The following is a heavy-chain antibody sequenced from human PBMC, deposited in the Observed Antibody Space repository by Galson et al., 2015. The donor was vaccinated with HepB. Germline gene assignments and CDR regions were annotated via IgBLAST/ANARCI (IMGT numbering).Heavy chain of an antibody. CDR1: GFTVSSNY. J-gene: IGHJ4*02. V-gene: IGHV3-66*01. D-gene: IGHD6-19*01. Sequence: SLRLSCAASGFTVSSNYMSWVRQAPGKGLEWVSVIYSGGSTYYADSVKGRFTISRDNSKNTLYLQMNSLRAEDTAVYYCAREGSGWGGWFEYWGQGTLVTVSS. CDR3: AREGSGWGGWFEY. CDR2: IYSGGST.